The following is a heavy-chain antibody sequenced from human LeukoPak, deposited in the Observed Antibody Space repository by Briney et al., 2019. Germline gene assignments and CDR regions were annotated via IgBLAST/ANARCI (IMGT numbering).Heavy chain of an antibody. J-gene: IGHJ3*02. V-gene: IGHV4-59*01. CDR3: ARGARGSTSFDI. Sequence: PSETLSLTCTVSGGSMNTYYWNWFRQPPGKGLEWIGYIYYSGSTNYNPSLTSRVTISLDASKNQFSLKLSSVTTADTAVYHCARGARGSTSFDIWGQGTMVTVS. D-gene: IGHD3-16*01. CDR2: IYYSGST. CDR1: GGSMNTYY.